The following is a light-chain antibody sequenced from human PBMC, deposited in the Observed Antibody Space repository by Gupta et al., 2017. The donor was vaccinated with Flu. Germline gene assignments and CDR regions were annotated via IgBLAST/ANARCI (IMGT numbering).Light chain of an antibody. CDR3: QQYNNWPPLT. J-gene: IGKJ4*01. V-gene: IGKV3-15*01. Sequence: EIVMTPSPATLSVSPGESATLSCSASQSISTDLAWYQQQPGQAPRLLMFGSSTRATGIPARFSGSGSGTEFTLTISSLQSEDFAVYYCQQYNNWPPLTFGGGTKVEIK. CDR2: GSS. CDR1: QSISTD.